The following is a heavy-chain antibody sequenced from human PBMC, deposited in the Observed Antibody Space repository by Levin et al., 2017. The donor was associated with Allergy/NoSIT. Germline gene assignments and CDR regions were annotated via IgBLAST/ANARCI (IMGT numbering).Heavy chain of an antibody. J-gene: IGHJ4*02. CDR3: ARGGPPNYDYNWGSYRDGYFDY. CDR2: IRNKAHGGTT. V-gene: IGHV3-49*04. D-gene: IGHD3-16*02. Sequence: GGSLRLSCTGSGFTFGNYAMSWVRQAPGKGLEWVGFIRNKAHGGTTEYAASVKGRLTISRDDSKSIAYLQMNSLKTEDTAVYFCARGGPPNYDYNWGSYRDGYFDYWGQGTLVTVSS. CDR1: GFTFGNYA.